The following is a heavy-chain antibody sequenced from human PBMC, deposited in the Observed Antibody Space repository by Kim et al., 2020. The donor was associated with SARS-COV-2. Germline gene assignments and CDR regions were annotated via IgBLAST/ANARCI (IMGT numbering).Heavy chain of an antibody. CDR2: IYHSGST. Sequence: SETLSLTCAVSGGSISSSNWWSWVRQPPGKGLEWIGEIYHSGSTNYNPSLKSRVTISVDKSKNQFSLKLSSVTAADTAVYYCARAGDDSGYDFGPVWFDPWGQGTLVTVSS. CDR3: ARAGDDSGYDFGPVWFDP. D-gene: IGHD5-12*01. CDR1: GGSISSSNW. J-gene: IGHJ5*02. V-gene: IGHV4-4*02.